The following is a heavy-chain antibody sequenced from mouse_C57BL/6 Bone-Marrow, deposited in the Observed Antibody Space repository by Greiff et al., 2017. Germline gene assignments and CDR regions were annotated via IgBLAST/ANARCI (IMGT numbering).Heavy chain of an antibody. CDR2: ISDGGSYT. J-gene: IGHJ1*03. D-gene: IGHD1-1*01. V-gene: IGHV5-4*01. CDR1: GFTFRSYA. Sequence: DVMLVESGGGLVKPGGSLKLSCAASGFTFRSYAMSWVRQTPEKRLEWVATISDGGSYTYYPDHVKGRFTISRDHAKNNRYLQMSHLKSEDTAMYYCAREGAYYYGSSFYWYFDVWGTGTTVTVTS. CDR3: AREGAYYYGSSFYWYFDV.